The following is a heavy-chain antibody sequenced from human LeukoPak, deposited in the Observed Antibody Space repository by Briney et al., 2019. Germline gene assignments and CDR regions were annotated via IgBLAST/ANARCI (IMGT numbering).Heavy chain of an antibody. CDR3: ARGRGCSGGSCYSNWFDP. CDR2: IYYSGST. D-gene: IGHD2-15*01. J-gene: IGHJ5*02. V-gene: IGHV4-59*01. CDR1: GGSISSYH. Sequence: SETLSLTCAVSGGSISSYHWSWIRQPPGKGLEWIGYIYYSGSTNYNPSLKSRVTISVDTSKNQFSLKLSSVTAADTAVYYCARGRGCSGGSCYSNWFDPWGQGTLVTVSS.